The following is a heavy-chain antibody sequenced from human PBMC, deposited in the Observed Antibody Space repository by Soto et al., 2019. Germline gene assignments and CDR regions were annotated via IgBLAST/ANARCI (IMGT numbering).Heavy chain of an antibody. D-gene: IGHD5-18*01. J-gene: IGHJ4*02. V-gene: IGHV3-21*04. Sequence: EVQLVESGGGLVKPGGSLRLSCAASGFTFSSYSMNWVRQAPGKGLGWVSSISSSSSYIYYANSVKGRVTISRDNAKNSLYLQMNSLRAEDTAVYYCARDQPGYSYGYGLGYWGQGTLVTVSS. CDR3: ARDQPGYSYGYGLGY. CDR2: ISSSSSYI. CDR1: GFTFSSYS.